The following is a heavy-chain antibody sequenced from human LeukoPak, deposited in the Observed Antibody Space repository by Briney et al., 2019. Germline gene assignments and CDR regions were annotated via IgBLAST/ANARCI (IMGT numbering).Heavy chain of an antibody. Sequence: KASETLSLTCNVSGVSIRSGSYYWSWIRQPAGKGLEWIGRIYTSGTTNYNPSLKSRVTISVDTSKNQLSLKVSSVTAADTAVFYCARDPDFWTGYYYFDYWGQGTLVTVSS. CDR3: ARDPDFWTGYYYFDY. V-gene: IGHV4-61*02. CDR1: GVSIRSGSYY. J-gene: IGHJ4*02. D-gene: IGHD3/OR15-3a*01. CDR2: IYTSGTT.